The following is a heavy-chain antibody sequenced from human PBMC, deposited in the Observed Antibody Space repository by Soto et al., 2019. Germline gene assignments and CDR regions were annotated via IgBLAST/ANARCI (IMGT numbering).Heavy chain of an antibody. D-gene: IGHD6-13*01. CDR2: IDHDGSKT. V-gene: IGHV3-74*01. CDR1: QFSFRSYW. CDR3: VREPWGFSGTWYDY. Sequence: GGSLRLSCAASQFSFRSYWMHWVRQVPGKGPAWVSRIDHDGSKTEYADSVKGRFTISRDNTNNTLYLQMNSLRVEDTAMYYCVREPWGFSGTWYDYWGQGTLVTVSS. J-gene: IGHJ4*02.